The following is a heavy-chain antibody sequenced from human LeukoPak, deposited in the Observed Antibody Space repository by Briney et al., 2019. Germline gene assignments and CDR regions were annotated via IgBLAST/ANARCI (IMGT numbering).Heavy chain of an antibody. J-gene: IGHJ4*02. D-gene: IGHD3-10*01. V-gene: IGHV5-51*01. CDR2: IYPGDSDT. CDR3: ARITMVRGVITSFDY. CDR1: GYSFTSYW. Sequence: GESLKISCKGSGYSFTSYWIGWVRQMPGKGLEWMGIIYPGDSDTRYSPSFQGQVTISADKSISTAYLQWSSLKASDTAVYYCARITMVRGVITSFDYWGQGTLVTVSS.